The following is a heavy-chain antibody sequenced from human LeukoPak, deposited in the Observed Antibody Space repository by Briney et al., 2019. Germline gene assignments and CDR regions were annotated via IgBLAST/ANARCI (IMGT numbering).Heavy chain of an antibody. CDR1: GFTFGAYW. V-gene: IGHV3-7*01. CDR2: IKQDGSEK. CDR3: ARYPRGDGSGYYGRYFEY. J-gene: IGHJ4*02. D-gene: IGHD3-22*01. Sequence: PGGSLRLSCAASGFTFGAYWMSWVRQAPGKGLEWVANIKQDGSEKYYVDSVKGRFTISRDNAKNSLYLQINSLRAEDTAVYYCARYPRGDGSGYYGRYFEYRGQGTLVTVSS.